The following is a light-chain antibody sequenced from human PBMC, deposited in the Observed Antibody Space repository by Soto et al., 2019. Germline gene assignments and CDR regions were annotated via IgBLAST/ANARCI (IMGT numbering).Light chain of an antibody. Sequence: IQMTQSPSTLSASVGDTVTITCRASESIYSWLAWYKQIPGKAPQLLIYKTSTLQSGVSPRFSGSGSGAEYTITISSLQPDDFSTYYCQEYNTNSRTFGNGTRVEN. CDR3: QEYNTNSRT. CDR2: KTS. J-gene: IGKJ4*01. V-gene: IGKV1-5*03. CDR1: ESIYSW.